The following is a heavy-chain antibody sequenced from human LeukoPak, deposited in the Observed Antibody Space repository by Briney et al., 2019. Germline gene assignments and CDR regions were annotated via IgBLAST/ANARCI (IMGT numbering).Heavy chain of an antibody. CDR2: INFKSEDI. CDR3: ARDKDYASDM. CDR1: GFTFSSHN. V-gene: IGHV3-48*01. D-gene: IGHD4-11*01. Sequence: GGSLRLPCAASGFTFSSHNMNWVRQAPGKGLEWISFINFKSEDIRYADSVEGRFIISRDNARKSLYLHMNSLRAEDTAVYYCARDKDYASDMWGQGTMVTVAS. J-gene: IGHJ3*02.